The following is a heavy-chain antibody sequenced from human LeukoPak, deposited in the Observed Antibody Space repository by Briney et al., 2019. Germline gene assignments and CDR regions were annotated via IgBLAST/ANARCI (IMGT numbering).Heavy chain of an antibody. CDR3: ARSPYSSSWYDY. D-gene: IGHD6-13*01. CDR2: LHHSGST. CDR1: HYSISSDCF. J-gene: IGHJ4*02. V-gene: IGHV4-38-2*01. Sequence: SETLSLTCSVSHYSISSDCFWGWIRQPPGKGLEWIGSLHHSGSTYYNPSLKSRVTISVDTSKNQFSLKLSSVTAADTAVYYCARSPYSSSWYDYWGQGTLVTVSS.